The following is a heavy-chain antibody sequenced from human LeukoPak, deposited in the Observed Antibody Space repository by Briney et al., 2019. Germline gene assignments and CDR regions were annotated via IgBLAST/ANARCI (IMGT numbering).Heavy chain of an antibody. CDR2: IYYSGST. CDR3: ARVFEGVFDYYDSSGYIRYFDY. CDR1: GGSVSSGSYY. Sequence: PSETLSLTCTVSGGSVSSGSYYWSWIRQHPGKGLEWIGYIYYSGSTYYNPSLKSRVTISVDTSKNQSSLKLSSVTAADTAVYYCARVFEGVFDYYDSSGYIRYFDYWGQGTLVTVSS. V-gene: IGHV4-31*03. D-gene: IGHD3-22*01. J-gene: IGHJ4*02.